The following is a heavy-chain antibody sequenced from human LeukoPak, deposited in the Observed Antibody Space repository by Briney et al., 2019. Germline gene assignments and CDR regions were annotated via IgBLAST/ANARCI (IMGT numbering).Heavy chain of an antibody. D-gene: IGHD3-22*01. CDR1: GYTFTSYG. Sequence: ASVKVSCKASGYTFTSYGISWVRQAPGQGLEWMGCISAYNGNTNYAQKLQGRVTMTTDTSTSTAYMELRSLRSDDTAVYYCARDHPYYYDSSGCLFDYWGQGTLVTVSS. V-gene: IGHV1-18*01. CDR3: ARDHPYYYDSSGCLFDY. CDR2: ISAYNGNT. J-gene: IGHJ4*02.